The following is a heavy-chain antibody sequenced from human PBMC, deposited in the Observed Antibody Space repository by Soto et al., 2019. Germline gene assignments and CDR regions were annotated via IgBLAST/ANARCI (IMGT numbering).Heavy chain of an antibody. Sequence: PGGSLRLSCSASGFTFSNFAMYWVRQAPVKGLEYVSAIANNGGSTFYADSVKGRFTISRDNSKNTLYLQMSSLRAEDTALYYCVKVATGYCSGGRCILEYWGQGTLVTVSS. CDR2: IANNGGST. D-gene: IGHD2-15*01. V-gene: IGHV3-64D*08. CDR1: GFTFSNFA. J-gene: IGHJ4*02. CDR3: VKVATGYCSGGRCILEY.